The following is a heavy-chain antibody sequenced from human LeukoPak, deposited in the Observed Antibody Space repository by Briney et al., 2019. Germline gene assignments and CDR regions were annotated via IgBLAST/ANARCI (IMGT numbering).Heavy chain of an antibody. D-gene: IGHD3-22*01. Sequence: ASVKVSCKASGYTFTTYGISWVRQAPGQGLEWMGGIIPIFGTANYAQKFQGRVTITADESTSTAYMELSSLRSEDTAVYYCARSIRLWDSSGNWFDPWGQGTLVTVSS. J-gene: IGHJ5*02. CDR3: ARSIRLWDSSGNWFDP. CDR1: GYTFTTYG. CDR2: IIPIFGTA. V-gene: IGHV1-69*13.